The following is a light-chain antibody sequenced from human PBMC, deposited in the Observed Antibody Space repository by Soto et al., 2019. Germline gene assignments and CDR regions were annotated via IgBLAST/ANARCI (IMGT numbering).Light chain of an antibody. CDR2: GAS. J-gene: IGKJ5*01. V-gene: IGKV3D-15*01. CDR1: QSISIG. CDR3: QQYSKWPLIT. Sequence: EVELTQSPATLSLSPGETATLSCRASQSISIGLAWYRQKPGQPPRLLIYGASTRATGTPARFSGSGSGTEFTLTISSLQSEDFALYYCQQYSKWPLITFGQGTRLEI.